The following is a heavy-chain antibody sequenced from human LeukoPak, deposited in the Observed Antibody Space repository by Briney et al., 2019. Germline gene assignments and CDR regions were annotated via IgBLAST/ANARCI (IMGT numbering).Heavy chain of an antibody. Sequence: GGSLRLSCAASGFTLSDHYMASVRQAPGKGLEWVGRSRNIARSYTTDYAASVNGRFSISRDDSNNSLYLQMNSLKTEDTAVYYCARVYGSSSEGGYWGQGTLVTVSS. CDR1: GFTLSDHY. CDR3: ARVYGSSSEGGY. V-gene: IGHV3-72*01. CDR2: SRNIARSYTT. J-gene: IGHJ4*02. D-gene: IGHD6-13*01.